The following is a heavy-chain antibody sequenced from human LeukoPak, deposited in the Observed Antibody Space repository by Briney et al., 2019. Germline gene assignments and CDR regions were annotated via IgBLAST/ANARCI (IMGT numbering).Heavy chain of an antibody. Sequence: GGSLGLSCAASGFSFGSCAMHWVRQAPGKGLEWVAYIRYDGTITNYADYVKGRFTISRDNSKDTLYLQMNSLRAEDTAMYFCTKGDDYGATTRLPKFNWFDPWGQGSLVTVSS. CDR2: IRYDGTIT. V-gene: IGHV3-30*02. CDR1: GFSFGSCA. D-gene: IGHD4-17*01. CDR3: TKGDDYGATTRLPKFNWFDP. J-gene: IGHJ5*02.